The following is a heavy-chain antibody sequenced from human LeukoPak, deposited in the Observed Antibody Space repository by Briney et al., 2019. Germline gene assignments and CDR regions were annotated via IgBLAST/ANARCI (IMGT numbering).Heavy chain of an antibody. CDR1: GYTFTDYY. Sequence: ASVKVSCKVSGYTFTDYYMHWVQQAPGKGLEWMGLVDPEDGETIYAEKFQGRVTITADTSTDTAYMELSSLRSEDTAVYYCATDRKWLRLSHAFDIWGQGTMVTVSS. CDR3: ATDRKWLRLSHAFDI. D-gene: IGHD5-12*01. J-gene: IGHJ3*02. CDR2: VDPEDGET. V-gene: IGHV1-69-2*01.